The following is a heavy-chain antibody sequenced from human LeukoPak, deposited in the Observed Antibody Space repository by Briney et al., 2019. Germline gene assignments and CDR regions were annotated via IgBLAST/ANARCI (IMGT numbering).Heavy chain of an antibody. CDR2: IYSGGST. J-gene: IGHJ3*02. Sequence: QAGGSLRLSRAASGFTVSSNYMSWVRQAPGKGLEWVSVIYSGGSTYYADSVKGRFTISRDNSKNTLYLQMNSLRAEDTAVYYCASVVVIMDDDAFDIWGQGTMVTVSS. CDR3: ASVVVIMDDDAFDI. CDR1: GFTVSSNY. V-gene: IGHV3-53*01. D-gene: IGHD3-3*01.